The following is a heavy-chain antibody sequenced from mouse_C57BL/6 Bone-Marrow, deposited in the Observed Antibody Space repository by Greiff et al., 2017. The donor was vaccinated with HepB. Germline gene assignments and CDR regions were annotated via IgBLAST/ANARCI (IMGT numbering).Heavy chain of an antibody. Sequence: EVQGVESGGGLVQPKGSLKLSCAASGFSFNTYAMNWVRQAPGKGLEWVARIRSKSNNYATYYADSVKDRFTISRDDSESMLYLQMNNLKTEDTAMYDCARHRDYYGSSPYYYAMDYWGQGTSVTVSS. D-gene: IGHD1-1*01. J-gene: IGHJ4*01. CDR2: IRSKSNNYAT. CDR1: GFSFNTYA. V-gene: IGHV10-1*01. CDR3: ARHRDYYGSSPYYYAMDY.